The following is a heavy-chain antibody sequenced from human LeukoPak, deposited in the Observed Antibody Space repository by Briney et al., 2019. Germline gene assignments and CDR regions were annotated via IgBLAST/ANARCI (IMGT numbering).Heavy chain of an antibody. CDR2: IYYSGST. Sequence: SETLSLTCTVSGGSISSYYWSWIRQPPGKGLEWIGYIYYSGSTNYNPSLKSRVTISVDTSKNQFSLKLSSVTAADTAVYYCARQRLRLGELSFDYWGQGTLVTVSS. J-gene: IGHJ4*02. D-gene: IGHD3-16*02. CDR1: GGSISSYY. CDR3: ARQRLRLGELSFDY. V-gene: IGHV4-59*08.